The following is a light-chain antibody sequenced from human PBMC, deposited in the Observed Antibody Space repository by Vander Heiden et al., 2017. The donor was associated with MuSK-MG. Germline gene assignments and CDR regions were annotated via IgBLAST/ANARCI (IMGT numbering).Light chain of an antibody. CDR1: QSVSSSY. V-gene: IGKV3-20*01. CDR3: QQYGSSPRYD. Sequence: EIVLTQSPGTLSLSPGERATLSCRASQSVSSSYLAWYQQKPGQAPRLLIYGASRRASGIADRFSGSGSGTDFTLTISRLEPEDFAVYYCQQYGSSPRYDFGQGTKLEIK. CDR2: GAS. J-gene: IGKJ2*01.